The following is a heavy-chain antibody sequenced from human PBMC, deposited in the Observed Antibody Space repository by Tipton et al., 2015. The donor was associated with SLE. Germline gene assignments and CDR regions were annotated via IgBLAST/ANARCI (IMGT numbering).Heavy chain of an antibody. J-gene: IGHJ4*02. D-gene: IGHD3/OR15-3a*01. V-gene: IGHV4-59*08. Sequence: TLSLTCTVSGGSISSYYWSWIRQPPGKGLEWIGYIYYSGSTNYNPSLKSRVTISVDTSKNQFSLKLSSVTAADTAMYYCQRTLSFLGRSRQADDFWGQGTLVTVSS. CDR2: IYYSGST. CDR1: GGSISSYY. CDR3: QRTLSFLGRSRQADDF.